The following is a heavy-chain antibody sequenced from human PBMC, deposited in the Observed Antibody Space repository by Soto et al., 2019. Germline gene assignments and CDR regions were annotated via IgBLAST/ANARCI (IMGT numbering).Heavy chain of an antibody. CDR1: GGTFRTYA. D-gene: IGHD6-19*01. Sequence: QVQLEQSGGEVKQPGSSVRVSCKTSGGTFRTYAINWVRQAPGQGLEWMGAIIPLFGTADYSQKFQGRVTITADESTSTAYMELSSLRFDDTAVYFCARPKGTYSSGYYYFDFWGQGTLVTVSS. V-gene: IGHV1-69*01. CDR2: IIPLFGTA. J-gene: IGHJ4*02. CDR3: ARPKGTYSSGYYYFDF.